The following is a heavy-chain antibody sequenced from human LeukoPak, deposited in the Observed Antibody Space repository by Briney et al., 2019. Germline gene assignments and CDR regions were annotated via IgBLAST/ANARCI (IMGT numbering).Heavy chain of an antibody. CDR2: ISYDGSNK. Sequence: PGGSLRLSCAASGFTFSSYAMHWVRQAPGKGLEWVAVISYDGSNKYYADSVKGRFTISRDNSKNTLYLQMNSLGAEDTAVYYCAREGSSGLYDAFDIWGQGTMVTVSS. CDR1: GFTFSSYA. V-gene: IGHV3-30-3*01. CDR3: AREGSSGLYDAFDI. J-gene: IGHJ3*02. D-gene: IGHD3-22*01.